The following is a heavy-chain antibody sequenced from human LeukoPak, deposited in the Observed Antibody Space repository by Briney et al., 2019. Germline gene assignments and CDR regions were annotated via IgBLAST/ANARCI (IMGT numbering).Heavy chain of an antibody. J-gene: IGHJ4*02. V-gene: IGHV3-30*18. D-gene: IGHD3-16*01. CDR1: GFTFSSYG. Sequence: PGGSLRLSCAASGFTFSSYGMHWVRQAPGKGLEWVAVISYDGSNKYYADSVKGRFTISRDNSKNTLYLQMNSLRAEDTAVYYCAKDLGMSFSFDYWGQGTLVTVSS. CDR3: AKDLGMSFSFDY. CDR2: ISYDGSNK.